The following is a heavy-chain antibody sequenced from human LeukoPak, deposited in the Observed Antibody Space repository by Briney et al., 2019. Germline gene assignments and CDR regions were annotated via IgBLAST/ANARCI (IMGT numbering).Heavy chain of an antibody. V-gene: IGHV3-74*01. J-gene: IGHJ4*02. CDR2: IPNDGSSP. Sequence: PGGSLRLSCAASGFAFSNDWMHWVRQAPGKGLMWVSRIPNDGSSPTYADSVKGRFTISRDNAKNTVYLQMNSLRAEDTAVYYCVRWHLATAGAFNWGQGTLVTASS. CDR1: GFAFSNDW. D-gene: IGHD6-13*01. CDR3: VRWHLATAGAFN.